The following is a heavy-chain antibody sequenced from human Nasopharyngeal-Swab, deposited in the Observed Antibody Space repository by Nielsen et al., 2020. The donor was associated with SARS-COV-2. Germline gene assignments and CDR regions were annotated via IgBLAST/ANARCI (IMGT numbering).Heavy chain of an antibody. V-gene: IGHV1-18*04. CDR3: ARGRYCTSVNCYAKINDY. J-gene: IGHJ4*02. D-gene: IGHD2-2*01. CDR1: GYTFTGYY. CDR2: ISPYNGNT. Sequence: ASVKVSCKASGYTFTGYYMHWVRQAPGQGLEWMGWISPYNGNTNYAERFQGRVTMTTDTSTNTAYMELRSLRSADTAVYYCARGRYCTSVNCYAKINDYWGQGTLVTVSS.